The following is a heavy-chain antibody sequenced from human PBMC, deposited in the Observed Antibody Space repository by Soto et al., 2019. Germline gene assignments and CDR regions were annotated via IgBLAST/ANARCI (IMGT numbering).Heavy chain of an antibody. J-gene: IGHJ4*02. CDR3: VKGKHSSWYYFDN. V-gene: IGHV3-9*01. CDR1: GFTFNNYA. D-gene: IGHD6-13*01. Sequence: EVQLVESGGGLVQPGRSLRLSCAVSGFTFNNYAMHWVRQAPGKGLEWVSCISWNSGHIAYADSVKGRVTISRDNTKNFLYLEMNSLRPEDTALYYCVKGKHSSWYYFDNWGQGTLVTVSS. CDR2: ISWNSGHI.